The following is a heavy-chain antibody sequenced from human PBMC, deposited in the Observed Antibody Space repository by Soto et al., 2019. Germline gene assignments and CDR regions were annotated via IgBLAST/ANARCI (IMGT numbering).Heavy chain of an antibody. Sequence: GGSLRLSCAASGFTFSSYWMSWVRQAPGKGLEWVANIKQDGSEKYYVDSVKGRFTISRDNAKNSLYLQMNSLRAEDTAVYYCARKIAVAGFWSRVPVSRFDYWGQGTLVTVSS. CDR1: GFTFSSYW. D-gene: IGHD6-19*01. V-gene: IGHV3-7*01. CDR2: IKQDGSEK. J-gene: IGHJ4*02. CDR3: ARKIAVAGFWSRVPVSRFDY.